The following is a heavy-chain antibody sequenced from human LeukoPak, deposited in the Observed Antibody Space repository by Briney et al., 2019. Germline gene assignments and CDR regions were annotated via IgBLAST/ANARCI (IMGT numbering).Heavy chain of an antibody. CDR2: IIPIFGTA. J-gene: IGHJ4*02. CDR3: ASSSTKGGYFDY. Sequence: GSSVKVSCKASGGTFSSYAISWVRQAPGQGLEWMGGIIPIFGTANYAQKFQGRVTITADESTSTAHMELSSLRSEDTAVYYCASSSTKGGYFDYWGQGTLVTVSS. V-gene: IGHV1-69*01. D-gene: IGHD2-2*01. CDR1: GGTFSSYA.